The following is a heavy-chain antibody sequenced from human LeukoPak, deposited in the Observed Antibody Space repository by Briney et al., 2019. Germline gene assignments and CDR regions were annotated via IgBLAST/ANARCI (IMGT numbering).Heavy chain of an antibody. J-gene: IGHJ3*02. V-gene: IGHV3-23*01. CDR3: ARVWEWGSPRDAFDI. D-gene: IGHD1-26*01. CDR1: GFTFSTQA. Sequence: GGSLRLSCAASGFTFSTQAMTWVRQAPGKGLEWVSSISSDGASTYYTDSVKGRFSISRDNSKNTLYLQMTSLRAEDTAVYYCARVWEWGSPRDAFDIWGQGTMVTVSS. CDR2: ISSDGAST.